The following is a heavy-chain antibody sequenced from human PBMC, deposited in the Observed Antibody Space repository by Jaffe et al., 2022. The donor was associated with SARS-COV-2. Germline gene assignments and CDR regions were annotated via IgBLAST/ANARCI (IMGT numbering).Heavy chain of an antibody. CDR1: GFTFNSYS. Sequence: EVQLVESGGGLVKPGGSLRLSCAASGFTFNSYSMNWVRRAPGKGLEWVSSISFSSSYIHYAGSVKGRFTISRDDAKNSLYLQMNSLRADDTAVYYCARDSCRSTSCYGNYYFDYWGRGTLVTVSS. J-gene: IGHJ4*02. CDR3: ARDSCRSTSCYGNYYFDY. D-gene: IGHD2-2*01. V-gene: IGHV3-21*01. CDR2: ISFSSSYI.